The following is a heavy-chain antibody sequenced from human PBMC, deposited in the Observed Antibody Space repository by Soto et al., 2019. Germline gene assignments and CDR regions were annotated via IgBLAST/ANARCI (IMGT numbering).Heavy chain of an antibody. CDR1: GYTFTSYG. J-gene: IGHJ6*03. D-gene: IGHD6-13*01. CDR3: ATGGIAAAGKAYYYYYMDV. V-gene: IGHV1-18*01. Sequence: ASVKVSCKASGYTFTSYGISWVRQAPGQGLEWMGWISAYNGNTNYAQKLQGRVTMTEDTSTNTAYMELSSLRSEDTAVYYCATGGIAAAGKAYYYYYMDVWGKGTTVTVSS. CDR2: ISAYNGNT.